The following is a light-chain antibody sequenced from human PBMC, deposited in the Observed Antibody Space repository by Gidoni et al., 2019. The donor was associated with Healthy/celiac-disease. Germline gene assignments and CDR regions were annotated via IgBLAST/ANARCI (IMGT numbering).Light chain of an antibody. CDR3: QQYNSYWYT. CDR1: QSISSW. Sequence: DIQMTQSPSTLSASGGDRVTITCRASQSISSWLAWYQQKPGKAPKLLIYKASSLESGVPSRFSGSGSGTEFTLTISSLQPDDFATYYCQQYNSYWYTFGQGTKLEIK. CDR2: KAS. V-gene: IGKV1-5*03. J-gene: IGKJ2*01.